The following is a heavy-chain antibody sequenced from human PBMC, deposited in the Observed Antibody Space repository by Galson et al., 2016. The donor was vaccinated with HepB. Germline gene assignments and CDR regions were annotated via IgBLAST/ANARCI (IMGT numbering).Heavy chain of an antibody. CDR1: GLTFSNYA. J-gene: IGHJ5*02. CDR2: ISGDTTTT. V-gene: IGHV3-23*01. CDR3: AKGGGSTWDTSPHFVDP. Sequence: SLRLSCAASGLTFSNYAMTWVRQAPGKGLEWVSSISGDTTTTYYADSVKGRFTISRDNSKNTFYLQMNSLRAEDTASYYCAKGGGSTWDTSPHFVDPWGQGTLVTVSS. D-gene: IGHD6-6*01.